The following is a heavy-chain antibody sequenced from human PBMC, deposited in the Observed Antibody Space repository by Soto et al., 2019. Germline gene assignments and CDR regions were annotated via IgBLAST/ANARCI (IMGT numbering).Heavy chain of an antibody. Sequence: QVQLVDSGGGVVQPGRSLRLSCAASGFTFNSYAMHWVRQAPGKGLEWVALISYDGSENYYADPVKGRFTISRDNPKNTLYLQMNSLRPDDTAVYYCAKESAYRSGWYNGWGQGTLVTVSS. J-gene: IGHJ4*02. CDR2: ISYDGSEN. V-gene: IGHV3-30*04. D-gene: IGHD6-19*01. CDR1: GFTFNSYA. CDR3: AKESAYRSGWYNG.